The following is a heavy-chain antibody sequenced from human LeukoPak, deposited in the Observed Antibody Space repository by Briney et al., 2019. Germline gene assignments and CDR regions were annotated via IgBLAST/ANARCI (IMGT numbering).Heavy chain of an antibody. CDR1: GFTFSSYE. D-gene: IGHD4-17*01. Sequence: GGSLRLSCAASGFTFSSYEMNWVRQAPGKGLESVSYISSSGSTIYYADSVKGRFTISRDNAKNSLYLQMNSLRAEDTAVYYCAKELDYGDYGDWFDPWGQGTLVTVSS. CDR3: AKELDYGDYGDWFDP. CDR2: ISSSGSTI. V-gene: IGHV3-48*03. J-gene: IGHJ5*02.